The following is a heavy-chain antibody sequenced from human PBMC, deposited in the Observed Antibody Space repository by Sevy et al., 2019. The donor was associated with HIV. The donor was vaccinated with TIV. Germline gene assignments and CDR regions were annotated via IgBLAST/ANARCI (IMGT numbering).Heavy chain of an antibody. J-gene: IGHJ6*02. D-gene: IGHD5-12*01. CDR2: ITNSGSSI. CDR3: AREGGYSDQGMDV. V-gene: IGHV3-48*03. CDR1: GFTFSSYE. Sequence: GGSLRLSCTASGFTFSSYEMNWVRQAPGKGLEWVSYITNSGSSIYYSDSVRGRFTVSRDNAKNSLYLQMNSLRAEETAVYYCAREGGYSDQGMDVWGQGTTVTVSS.